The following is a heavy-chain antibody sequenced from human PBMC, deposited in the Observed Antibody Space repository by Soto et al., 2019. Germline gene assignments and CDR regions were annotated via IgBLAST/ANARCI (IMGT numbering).Heavy chain of an antibody. CDR3: ARGRRCSSTSCYEYYYDYMDF. D-gene: IGHD2-2*01. J-gene: IGHJ6*03. CDR2: MNPNSGST. Sequence: GASVKVSCKASGYTFTNHYIHWVRQAPGQGLEWVGMMNPNSGSTAYAQKFQGRVTMTRNTSTSTAYMELSSLRSEDPAVYYCARGRRCSSTSCYEYYYDYMDFWGKGTTVTVSS. V-gene: IGHV1-46*01. CDR1: GYTFTNHY.